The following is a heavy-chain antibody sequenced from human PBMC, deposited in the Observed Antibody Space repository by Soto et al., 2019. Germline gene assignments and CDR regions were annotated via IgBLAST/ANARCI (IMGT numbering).Heavy chain of an antibody. Sequence: GGSLRLSFAATGFPFINYALTWVRPIPGQEREWGSVISGSGGSTCYADPVKGRFTIHRDNSKNTLFLQMNSLRAEDTAVYYCARDPGRYYDSSGPMDVWGQGTTVTVSS. CDR3: ARDPGRYYDSSGPMDV. V-gene: IGHV3-23*01. CDR1: GFPFINYA. D-gene: IGHD3-22*01. CDR2: ISGSGGST. J-gene: IGHJ6*02.